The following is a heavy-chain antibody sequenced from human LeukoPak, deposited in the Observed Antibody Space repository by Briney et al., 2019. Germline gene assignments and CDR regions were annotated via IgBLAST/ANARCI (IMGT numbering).Heavy chain of an antibody. V-gene: IGHV3-48*03. CDR2: ISSSGSTI. D-gene: IGHD3-22*01. J-gene: IGHJ4*02. CDR1: GFTFSSYE. Sequence: GGSLRLSCAASGFTFSSYEMNWVRQAPGKGLEWVSYISSSGSTIYYADSAKGRFTISRDNAKNSLYLEMNSLRGEDTAVYYCARAYDTSGYSDLGYWGQGTLVTVSS. CDR3: ARAYDTSGYSDLGY.